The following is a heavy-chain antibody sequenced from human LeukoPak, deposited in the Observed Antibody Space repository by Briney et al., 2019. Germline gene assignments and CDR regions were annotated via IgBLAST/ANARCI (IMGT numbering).Heavy chain of an antibody. CDR3: VGGSGY. V-gene: IGHV3-7*01. J-gene: IGHJ4*02. CDR1: GFTFSSYW. D-gene: IGHD5-12*01. CDR2: IKKDGREK. Sequence: PGGSLRLSCAAYGFTFSSYWLNWVRQAPGKGLVWVANIKKDGREKYYVDSVKGRFTITRDNAKNSLYLQMNSLRAEDTAIYYCVGGSGYWGQGTLVTVSS.